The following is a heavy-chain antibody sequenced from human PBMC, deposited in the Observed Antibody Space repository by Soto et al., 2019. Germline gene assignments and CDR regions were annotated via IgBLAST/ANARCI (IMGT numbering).Heavy chain of an antibody. D-gene: IGHD5-12*01. CDR2: ISYDGSNK. V-gene: IGHV3-30-3*01. CDR3: ARDQRRYSGYHSPGY. J-gene: IGHJ4*02. CDR1: GFTFSSYA. Sequence: QVQLVESGGGVVQPGRSLRLSCAASGFTFSSYAMHWVRQAPGKGLEWVAVISYDGSNKYYADSVKGRFTISRDNSKNTLYLQMNSLKAEDTAVYYCARDQRRYSGYHSPGYWGQGTLVTVSS.